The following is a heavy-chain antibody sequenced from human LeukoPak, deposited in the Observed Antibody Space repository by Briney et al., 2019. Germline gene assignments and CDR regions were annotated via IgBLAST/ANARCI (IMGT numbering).Heavy chain of an antibody. J-gene: IGHJ4*02. D-gene: IGHD2-21*02. CDR3: AKDFVVVPGNVNYFDY. CDR1: GFTFDDYA. CDR2: ISGSGGST. V-gene: IGHV3-23*01. Sequence: GGSLRLSCAASGFTFDDYAMHWVRQAPGKGLEWVSAISGSGGSTYYADSVKGRFTVSRDNSKNTLSVQMKSLRAEDTAVYYCAKDFVVVPGNVNYFDYWGQGTLVTVSS.